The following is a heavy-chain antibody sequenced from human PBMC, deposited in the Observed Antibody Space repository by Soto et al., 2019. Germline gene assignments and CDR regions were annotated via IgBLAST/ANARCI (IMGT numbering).Heavy chain of an antibody. Sequence: QVQLVESGGGVVQPGRSLRLSCAASGFIFSNYVMYWVRQAPGKGLEWVAFMSYDGTTKYYADSVKGRFTISRDNSKNHLYQQMNNLRHEDTGVYYCAREVLWSRYFDYWGQGTLGTVSS. D-gene: IGHD2-21*01. CDR1: GFIFSNYV. J-gene: IGHJ4*02. CDR3: AREVLWSRYFDY. CDR2: MSYDGTTK. V-gene: IGHV3-30-3*01.